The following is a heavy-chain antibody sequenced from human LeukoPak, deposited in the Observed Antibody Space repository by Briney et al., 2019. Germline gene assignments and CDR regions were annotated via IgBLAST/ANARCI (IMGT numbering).Heavy chain of an antibody. CDR2: INHSGST. CDR1: GGSFSGYY. Sequence: KPSETLSLTCAVYGGSFSGYYWSWIRQPPGKGLECIGEINHSGSTNYNPSLKSRVTISVDTSKNQFSLKLSSVTAADTAVYYCARQYSSSSDFDYWGQGTLVTVSS. J-gene: IGHJ4*02. V-gene: IGHV4-34*01. D-gene: IGHD6-13*01. CDR3: ARQYSSSSDFDY.